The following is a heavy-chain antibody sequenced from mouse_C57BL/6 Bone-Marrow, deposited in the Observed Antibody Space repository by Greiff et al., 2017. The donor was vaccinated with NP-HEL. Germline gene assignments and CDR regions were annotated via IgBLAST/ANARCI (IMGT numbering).Heavy chain of an antibody. D-gene: IGHD2-3*01. V-gene: IGHV5-4*01. CDR2: ISDGGSYT. CDR3: ARDLYDGYSPFDY. CDR1: GFTFSSYA. Sequence: EVQGVESGGGLVKPGGSLKLSCAASGFTFSSYAMSWVRQTPEKRLEWVATISDGGSYTYYPDNVKGRFTISRDNAKNNLYLQMSHLKSEDTAMYYCARDLYDGYSPFDYWGQGTTLTVSS. J-gene: IGHJ2*01.